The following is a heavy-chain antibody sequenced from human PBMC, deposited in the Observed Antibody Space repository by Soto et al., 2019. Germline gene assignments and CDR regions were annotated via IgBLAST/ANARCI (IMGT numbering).Heavy chain of an antibody. CDR3: AGGGTTVTTGSFGY. CDR2: ISSNGGST. D-gene: IGHD4-17*01. Sequence: EVQLVESGGGLVQPGGSLRLSCAASGFTFSSYAMHWVRQAPGKGLEYVSAISSNGGSTYYANSVKGRFTISRDNSKNMLYLQMGSLRAEDMAVYYWAGGGTTVTTGSFGYWGQGTLVTVSS. J-gene: IGHJ4*02. V-gene: IGHV3-64*01. CDR1: GFTFSSYA.